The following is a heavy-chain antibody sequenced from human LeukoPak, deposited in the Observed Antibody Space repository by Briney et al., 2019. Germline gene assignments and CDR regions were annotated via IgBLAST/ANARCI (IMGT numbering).Heavy chain of an antibody. CDR3: TRCHYDYVWGSYRYTIRGGYYFDY. J-gene: IGHJ4*02. CDR1: GGSFSGYY. CDR2: INHSGST. D-gene: IGHD3-16*02. V-gene: IGHV4-34*01. Sequence: PSETLSLTCAVYGGSFSGYYWSWIRQPPGKGLEWIGEINHSGSTNYNPSLKSRVTISVDTSKNQFSLKLSSVTAADTAVYYCTRCHYDYVWGSYRYTIRGGYYFDYWGQGTLVTVSS.